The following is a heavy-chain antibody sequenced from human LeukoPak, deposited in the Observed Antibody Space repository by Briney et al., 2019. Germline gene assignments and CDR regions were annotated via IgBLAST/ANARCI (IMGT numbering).Heavy chain of an antibody. J-gene: IGHJ4*02. Sequence: GGSLRLSCAASGFTFSSYNMNWVRQAPGKGLEWVSSISSSSSYIYYADSVKGRFTISRDNAKNSLYLQMNSLRAEDTAVYYCARDTAVAGTVDYWGQGTLVTVSS. D-gene: IGHD6-19*01. CDR3: ARDTAVAGTVDY. CDR2: ISSSSSYI. CDR1: GFTFSSYN. V-gene: IGHV3-21*01.